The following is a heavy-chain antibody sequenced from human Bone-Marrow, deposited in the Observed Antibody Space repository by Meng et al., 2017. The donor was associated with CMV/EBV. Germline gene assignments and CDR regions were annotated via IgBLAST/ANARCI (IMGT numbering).Heavy chain of an antibody. CDR3: ARGAPDNGGGYYFDY. CDR1: GFTFSSYS. J-gene: IGHJ4*02. CDR2: ISSSSSYI. D-gene: IGHD1-26*01. Sequence: GESLKISCAASGFTFSSYSMNWVRQAPGKGLEWVSSISSSSSYIYYADSVKGRFTISRDNAKNSLYLQMNSLRAEDTAVYYCARGAPDNGGGYYFDYWGQETLVTVSS. V-gene: IGHV3-21*01.